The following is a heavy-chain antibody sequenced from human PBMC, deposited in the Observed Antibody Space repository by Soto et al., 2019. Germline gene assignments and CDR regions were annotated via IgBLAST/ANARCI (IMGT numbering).Heavy chain of an antibody. J-gene: IGHJ4*02. CDR1: GDSISSEGYS. Sequence: SETLSLTCAVSGDSISSEGYSWSWIRQPPGKGLEWIGHIHHNGGTSYNPSLKSRVTISGDRSKNQPSLEMTSVTAADTAVYYCARADGTTIFGYFDYWGQGTLVTVSS. CDR2: IHHNGGT. CDR3: ARADGTTIFGYFDY. V-gene: IGHV4-30-2*01. D-gene: IGHD3-10*02.